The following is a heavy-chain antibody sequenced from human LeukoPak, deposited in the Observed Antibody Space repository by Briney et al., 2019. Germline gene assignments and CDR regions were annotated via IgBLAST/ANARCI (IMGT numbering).Heavy chain of an antibody. J-gene: IGHJ4*02. CDR1: GVSISSYF. CDR2: VYYNGIT. V-gene: IGHV4-59*01. CDR3: ASQLGGTTFH. Sequence: SETLSLTCTVSGVSISSYFWSWIRQPPGKGLEWIGYVYYNGITNYNPSLKSRVSISLDTSKNQFSLNLNSVTAADTAVYYCASQLGGTTFHWGQGTLVTVSS. D-gene: IGHD1-1*01.